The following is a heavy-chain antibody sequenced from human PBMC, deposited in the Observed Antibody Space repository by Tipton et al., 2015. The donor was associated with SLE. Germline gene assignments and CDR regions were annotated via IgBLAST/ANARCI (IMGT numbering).Heavy chain of an antibody. CDR1: GGSIGSYY. V-gene: IGHV4-59*01. Sequence: TLSLTCTVSGGSIGSYYWSWIRQPPGKGLEWIGYIYYSGSTNYNPSLKSRVTISVDTSKNQFSLKLSSVTAADTAVYYCARGGSSSPAPYYYYYMDVWGKGTTVTVSS. CDR3: ARGGSSSPAPYYYYYMDV. J-gene: IGHJ6*03. CDR2: IYYSGST. D-gene: IGHD6-13*01.